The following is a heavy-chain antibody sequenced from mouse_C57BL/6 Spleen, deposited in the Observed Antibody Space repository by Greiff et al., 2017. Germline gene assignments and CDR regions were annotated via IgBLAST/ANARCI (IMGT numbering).Heavy chain of an antibody. CDR2: ILPGSGST. CDR3: ARGETAQATGFAY. V-gene: IGHV1-9*01. Sequence: QVQLKESGAELMKPGASVKLSCKATGYTFTGYWIEWVKQRPGHGLEWIGEILPGSGSTNYNEKFKGKATFTADTSSNTAYMQRSSLTTEDSAIXYCARGETAQATGFAYWGQGALVTVSA. D-gene: IGHD3-2*02. CDR1: GYTFTGYW. J-gene: IGHJ3*01.